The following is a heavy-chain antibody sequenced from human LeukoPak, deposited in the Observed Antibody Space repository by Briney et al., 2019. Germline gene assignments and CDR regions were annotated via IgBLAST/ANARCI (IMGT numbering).Heavy chain of an antibody. CDR1: GDPISTSSDY. Sequence: SETLSLTCTVSGDPISTSSDYKWTWIRQPPRKGLEWIGYIYYSGSTNYNPSLQSRVTISVDTSNNQFSLKLTSVPAADTAVYYCAREYSAFDYWGQGTLVTVSS. V-gene: IGHV4-61*08. J-gene: IGHJ4*02. CDR2: IYYSGST. CDR3: AREYSAFDY. D-gene: IGHD5-12*01.